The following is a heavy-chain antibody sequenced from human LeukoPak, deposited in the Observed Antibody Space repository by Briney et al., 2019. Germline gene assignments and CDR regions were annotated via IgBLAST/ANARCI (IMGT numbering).Heavy chain of an antibody. J-gene: IGHJ4*02. V-gene: IGHV3-49*03. Sequence: GGSLRLSCTASGFTFGDYAMGWIRQAPGKGLEWVGFIRSKAYGETADYAASVKGRFTILRDDSKAIAYLQMNSLKIEDTAVYHCTRDRGAYNLYDYWGQGTLVTVSS. CDR1: GFTFGDYA. CDR2: IRSKAYGETA. D-gene: IGHD1-1*01. CDR3: TRDRGAYNLYDY.